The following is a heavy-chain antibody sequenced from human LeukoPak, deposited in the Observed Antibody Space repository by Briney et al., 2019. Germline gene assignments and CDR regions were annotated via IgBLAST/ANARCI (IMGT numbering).Heavy chain of an antibody. CDR3: AREKVAGYCSSTSCNWFDP. V-gene: IGHV1-3*01. D-gene: IGHD2-2*01. Sequence: ASVTVSCKASGYTFTSYAMHWVRQAPGQRLEWMGWINAGNGNTKYSQKFQGRVTITRDTSASTAYMELSSLRSEDTAVYYCAREKVAGYCSSTSCNWFDPWGQGTLVTVSS. CDR2: INAGNGNT. CDR1: GYTFTSYA. J-gene: IGHJ5*02.